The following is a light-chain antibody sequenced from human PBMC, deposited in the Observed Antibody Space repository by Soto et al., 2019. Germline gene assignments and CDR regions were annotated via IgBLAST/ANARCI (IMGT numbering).Light chain of an antibody. Sequence: QSVLTQPPSVSAAPGQRVTISCSGTTSHIGSNFVSWYQQLPGAAPKFLIFGSNRRPSGTPDRFSASKSGTSAALDISGLQTGDEAHYYCAAWDGGLNAVVFGGGTKLTVL. V-gene: IGLV1-51*01. CDR2: GSN. CDR1: TSHIGSNF. CDR3: AAWDGGLNAVV. J-gene: IGLJ3*02.